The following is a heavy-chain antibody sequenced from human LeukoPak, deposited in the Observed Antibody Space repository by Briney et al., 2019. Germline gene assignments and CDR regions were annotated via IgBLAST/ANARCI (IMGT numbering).Heavy chain of an antibody. CDR1: GGSFSGYY. CDR2: INHRGST. CDR3: AKSLYGSGSYYNWFDP. J-gene: IGHJ5*02. Sequence: SETLSLTCVVYGGSFSGYYWSWIRQSPGKGLEWIGEINHRGSTNYNPSLKRRVTISLDTSKNQFSLKLGSVTAADTAVYYCAKSLYGSGSYYNWFDPWGQGTPVTVSS. V-gene: IGHV4-34*01. D-gene: IGHD3-10*01.